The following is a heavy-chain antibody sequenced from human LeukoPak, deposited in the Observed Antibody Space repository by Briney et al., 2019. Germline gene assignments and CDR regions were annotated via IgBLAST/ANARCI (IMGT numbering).Heavy chain of an antibody. CDR3: ARASHDYGDYSHFDY. V-gene: IGHV4-34*01. CDR2: INHSGST. CDR1: GGSFSGYY. Sequence: SETLSLTCAVYGGSFSGYYWSWIRQPPGKGLEWIGEINHSGSTNYNPSLKSRVTISVDTSKNQFSLKLSSVTAADTAVYYCARASHDYGDYSHFDYWGQGTLVTVSS. J-gene: IGHJ4*02. D-gene: IGHD4-17*01.